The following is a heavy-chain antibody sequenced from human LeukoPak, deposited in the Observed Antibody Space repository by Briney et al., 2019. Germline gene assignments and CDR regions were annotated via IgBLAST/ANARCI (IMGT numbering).Heavy chain of an antibody. V-gene: IGHV4-59*08. Sequence: SETLSLTCTVSGGSISSYYWSWIRQPPGKGLEWIGYIYYSGTTNYNPSLKSRVTISVDTSKNQFSLKLSSVTAADTAVFYCARHAGGYYDTSGYYYFDYWGQGTLVTVSS. CDR2: IYYSGTT. J-gene: IGHJ4*02. CDR3: ARHAGGYYDTSGYYYFDY. CDR1: GGSISSYY. D-gene: IGHD3-22*01.